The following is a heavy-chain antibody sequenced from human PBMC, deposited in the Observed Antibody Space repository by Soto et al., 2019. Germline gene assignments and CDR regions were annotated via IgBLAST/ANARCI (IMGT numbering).Heavy chain of an antibody. D-gene: IGHD4-17*01. CDR2: RSNDGSNK. Sequence: LRLSCAASGFSFSTYGMHWVRQAPGKGLEWVAFRSNDGSNKYYADSVKGRFTISRDNSKNTLYLQMNSLRAEDTAVYYCARHRYGDGLDYWGQGTLVTVSS. V-gene: IGHV3-30*03. CDR3: ARHRYGDGLDY. CDR1: GFSFSTYG. J-gene: IGHJ4*02.